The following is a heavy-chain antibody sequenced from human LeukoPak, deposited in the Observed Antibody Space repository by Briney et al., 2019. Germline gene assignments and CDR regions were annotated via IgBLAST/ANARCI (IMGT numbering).Heavy chain of an antibody. V-gene: IGHV4-34*01. CDR3: ARLSPVVPAATINWFDP. CDR2: INHSGST. Sequence: KTSETLSLTCAVYGGPFSGYYWSWIRQSPGKGLEWIGEINHSGSTNYNPSLKSRVTISVDTSKNQFSLKLSSVTAADTAVYYCARLSPVVPAATINWFDPWGQGTLVTVSS. J-gene: IGHJ5*02. D-gene: IGHD2-2*01. CDR1: GGPFSGYY.